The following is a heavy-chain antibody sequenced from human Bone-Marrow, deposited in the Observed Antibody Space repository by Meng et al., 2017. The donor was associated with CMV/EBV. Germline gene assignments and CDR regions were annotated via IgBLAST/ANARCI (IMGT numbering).Heavy chain of an antibody. CDR2: ITYDGSNK. V-gene: IGHV3-30-3*01. D-gene: IGHD4-11*01. CDR1: GFTFSGYA. Sequence: GGSLRLSCAASGFTFSGYAMHWVRQAPGKGLEWVAVITYDGSNKYYADSVKGRFTISRDNSKNTLYLQMNSLRAEDTAVYYCARGGTVSNFYYWGQGTLVTVSS. J-gene: IGHJ4*02. CDR3: ARGGTVSNFYY.